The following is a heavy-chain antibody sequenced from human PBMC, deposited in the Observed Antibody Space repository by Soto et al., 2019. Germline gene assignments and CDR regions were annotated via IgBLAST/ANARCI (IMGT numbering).Heavy chain of an antibody. CDR2: ISHDASNR. CDR3: ARDLAFDY. CDR1: GFTFSNYA. Sequence: QVQLVESGGGVVQPGRSLRLSCAASGFTFSNYAMHWVRQAPGKGLEWVTVISHDASNRYYADSVKGRFTISRDNSKNPLNLKMTRLRAEDTAVYYRARDLAFDYWGQGTLVTVSS. J-gene: IGHJ4*02. D-gene: IGHD3-3*02. V-gene: IGHV3-30-3*01.